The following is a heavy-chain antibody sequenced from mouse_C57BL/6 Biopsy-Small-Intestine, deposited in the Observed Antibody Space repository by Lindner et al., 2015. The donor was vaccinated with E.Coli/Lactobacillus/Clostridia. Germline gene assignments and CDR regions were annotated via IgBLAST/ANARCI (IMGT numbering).Heavy chain of an antibody. CDR2: INPGSGGT. V-gene: IGHV1-54*01. CDR3: ARDYFDV. CDR1: GYAFTNYL. Sequence: VQLQESGAELVRPGTSVKVSCKASGYAFTNYLIEWVKQRPGQGPEWIGVINPGSGGTNYNEKFKGKATLTADKSSSTAYMQLSSLTSEDSAVYFCARDYFDVWGTGTTVTVSS. J-gene: IGHJ1*03.